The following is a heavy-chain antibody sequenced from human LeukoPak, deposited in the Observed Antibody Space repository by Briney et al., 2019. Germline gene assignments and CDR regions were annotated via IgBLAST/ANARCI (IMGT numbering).Heavy chain of an antibody. Sequence: ASVKLSCKASGATFSSYAISWVRQAPGQGLEWMGRTIPILGIANYAQTFQGRVMITADKSTSTAYMELNSLRSEDTAVYYCTREQEGWIQLWPSDFDPWGQGTLVTVSS. CDR3: TREQEGWIQLWPSDFDP. CDR1: GATFSSYA. CDR2: TIPILGIA. V-gene: IGHV1-69*04. J-gene: IGHJ5*02. D-gene: IGHD5-18*01.